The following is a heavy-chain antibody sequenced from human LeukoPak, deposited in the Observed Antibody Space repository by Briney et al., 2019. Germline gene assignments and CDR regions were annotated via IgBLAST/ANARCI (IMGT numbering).Heavy chain of an antibody. CDR3: ARLGLDYYYYGMDV. D-gene: IGHD6-6*01. V-gene: IGHV3-66*04. CDR2: LYSGGNT. Sequence: GGSLRLSCAASGFTFSSYAMSWVRQAPGKGLEWVSILYSGGNTYSADSVNGRFTISRDNSKNTLYLQMNSLRAEDTAVYYCARLGLDYYYYGMDVWGQGTTVTVSS. CDR1: GFTFSSYA. J-gene: IGHJ6*02.